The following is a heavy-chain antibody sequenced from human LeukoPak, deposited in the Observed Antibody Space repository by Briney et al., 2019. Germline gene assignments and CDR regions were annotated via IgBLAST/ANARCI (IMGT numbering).Heavy chain of an antibody. CDR2: IGIYSGNT. CDR1: GFTFSDYY. V-gene: IGHV3-11*06. Sequence: GGSLRLSCAASGFTFSDYYMSWIRQAPGKGLEWISYIGIYSGNTKYADSVKGRFTISGDSAKNSVYLQMNSLRVEDTAVYYCARDAPAGFWSGSVYFDFWGQGTLVTVSS. D-gene: IGHD3-3*01. J-gene: IGHJ4*02. CDR3: ARDAPAGFWSGSVYFDF.